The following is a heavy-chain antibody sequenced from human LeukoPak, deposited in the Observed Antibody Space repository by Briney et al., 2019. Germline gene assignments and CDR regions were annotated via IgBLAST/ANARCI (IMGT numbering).Heavy chain of an antibody. V-gene: IGHV3-7*03. CDR3: ARHRYLNY. J-gene: IGHJ4*02. CDR1: GFTFSSYR. CDR2: IKQEGSEK. Sequence: GGSLRLSCAASGFTFSSYRMSWARHAPGKGLEGVANIKQEGSEKYYVDSVKGRFTISRDNAKNSLYLQINSLRAEDTAVYYRARHRYLNYWGQGTLVTVSS. D-gene: IGHD2-21*01.